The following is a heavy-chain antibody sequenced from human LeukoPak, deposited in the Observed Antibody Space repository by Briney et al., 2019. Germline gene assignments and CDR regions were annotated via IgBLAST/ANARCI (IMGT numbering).Heavy chain of an antibody. D-gene: IGHD5-18*01. J-gene: IGHJ4*02. CDR2: INPNSGGT. Sequence: ASVKVSCKASGYTFSSYGLSWVRQAPGQGLEWMGWINPNSGGTNYAQKFQGRVTMTGDTSISTAYMELSRLSSDDTAIYYCAGRPDTAIVPIFDYWGQGTLVTVSS. CDR1: GYTFSSYG. V-gene: IGHV1-2*02. CDR3: AGRPDTAIVPIFDY.